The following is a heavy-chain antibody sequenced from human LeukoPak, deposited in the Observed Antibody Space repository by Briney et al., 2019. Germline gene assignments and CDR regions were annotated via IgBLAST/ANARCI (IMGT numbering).Heavy chain of an antibody. Sequence: GGSLRLSCAASGFTFRSYSMNWVRQAPGKGLEWVSSISSSSSYIYYADSVKGRFTISRDNAKNSLYLQMNSLRAEDTAVYYCARDGVTYYYDSSGYYFWGQGTLVTVSS. D-gene: IGHD3-22*01. J-gene: IGHJ4*02. CDR2: ISSSSSYI. CDR3: ARDGVTYYYDSSGYYF. CDR1: GFTFRSYS. V-gene: IGHV3-21*01.